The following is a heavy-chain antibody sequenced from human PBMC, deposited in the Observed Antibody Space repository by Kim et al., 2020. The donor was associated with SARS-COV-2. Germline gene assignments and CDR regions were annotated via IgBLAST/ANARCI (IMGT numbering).Heavy chain of an antibody. Sequence: GSLRLSCAASGFPFSAHPMTWVRQAPGKGLEWVSYIRHDASIIYYANSVKGRFTISRDNARNSLYLQMNSLREEDTAVYYCARDMLITGADDKWGQGTLVTVSS. J-gene: IGHJ4*02. D-gene: IGHD3-16*01. CDR3: ARDMLITGADDK. CDR1: GFPFSAHP. V-gene: IGHV3-48*02. CDR2: IRHDASII.